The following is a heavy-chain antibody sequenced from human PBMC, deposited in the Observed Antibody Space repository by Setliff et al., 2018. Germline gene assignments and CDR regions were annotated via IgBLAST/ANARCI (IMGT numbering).Heavy chain of an antibody. J-gene: IGHJ3*02. CDR3: ARDVFPYHYEGAFDI. Sequence: ASVNVSCKASGYTFTSHYMHWVRQAPGLGLEWMGTINPSSGRTSYAQKFQGRVTMTRDTSTSTVYMDMSSLRSEDTAVYYCARDVFPYHYEGAFDIWGQGTMVT. V-gene: IGHV1-46*01. CDR2: INPSSGRT. D-gene: IGHD3-22*01. CDR1: GYTFTSHY.